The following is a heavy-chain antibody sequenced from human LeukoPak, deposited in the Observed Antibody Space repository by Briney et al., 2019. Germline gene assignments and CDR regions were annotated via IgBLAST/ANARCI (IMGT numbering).Heavy chain of an antibody. CDR3: AHRPIGPFLIAARPYDAFDI. D-gene: IGHD6-6*01. CDR1: GFSLRTSGVG. J-gene: IGHJ3*02. Sequence: SGPTLLNPTPTLTLTCTFSGFSLRTSGVGVGWIRQPPGKALEWLSLIYWHDDKRYSPSLKSRLTITKDTSKNQVVLTMTNMDPVDTATYYCAHRPIGPFLIAARPYDAFDIWGQGTMVTVSS. CDR2: IYWHDDK. V-gene: IGHV2-5*01.